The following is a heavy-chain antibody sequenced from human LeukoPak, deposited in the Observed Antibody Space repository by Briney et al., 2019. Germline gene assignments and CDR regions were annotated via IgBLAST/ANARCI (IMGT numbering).Heavy chain of an antibody. V-gene: IGHV1-18*01. CDR1: GYTFTSYG. J-gene: IGHJ4*02. CDR2: ITPYNGYA. D-gene: IGHD2/OR15-2a*01. Sequence: VASVKVSCKASGYTFTSYGLSWVRQAPGQGLEWMGWITPYNGYAKYAQKFHGRVTMTTDTSTSTAYMELRSLRSDDTAVYYCASNISAEADDWSQGTLVTVSS. CDR3: ASNISAEADD.